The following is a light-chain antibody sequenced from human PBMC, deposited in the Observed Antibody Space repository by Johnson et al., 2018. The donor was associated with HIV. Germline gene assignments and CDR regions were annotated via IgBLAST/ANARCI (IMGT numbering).Light chain of an antibody. CDR2: DNN. CDR1: SSNIGNNY. J-gene: IGLJ1*01. Sequence: QSVLTQPPSVSAAPGQKVTISCSGSSSNIGNNYVSWYQQLPGTAPKLLIYDNNKRPSGIPDRFSGSKSGTSATLGITGLQTGDAADYYCGTWDSSLTAYVFGTGTKVIVV. CDR3: GTWDSSLTAYV. V-gene: IGLV1-51*01.